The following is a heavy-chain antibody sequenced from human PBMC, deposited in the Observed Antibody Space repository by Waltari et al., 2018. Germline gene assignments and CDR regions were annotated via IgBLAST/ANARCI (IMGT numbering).Heavy chain of an antibody. CDR1: GGTFSSYA. J-gene: IGHJ3*02. Sequence: QVQLVQSGAEVKKPGSSVKVSCKASGGTFSSYAISWVRQAPCPGLEWMGGIIPILGIANYAQKCQGRVTITADESTSTAYMELSSLRSEDTAVYYCARERSYYGSGSYYNNDAFDIWGQGTMVTVSS. D-gene: IGHD3-10*01. V-gene: IGHV1-69*04. CDR3: ARERSYYGSGSYYNNDAFDI. CDR2: IIPILGIA.